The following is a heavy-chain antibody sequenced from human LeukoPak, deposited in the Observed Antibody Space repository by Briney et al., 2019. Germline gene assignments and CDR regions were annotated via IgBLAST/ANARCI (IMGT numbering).Heavy chain of an antibody. D-gene: IGHD1-26*01. J-gene: IGHJ3*02. Sequence: GASVKVSCKASGYTLTSYDINWVRQATGQGLEWMGWMNPNSGNTGYAQKFQGRVTMTRNTSISTAYMELSSLRSEDTAVYYCARGSRYEWELQPYAFDIWGQGTMVTVSS. V-gene: IGHV1-8*01. CDR2: MNPNSGNT. CDR1: GYTLTSYD. CDR3: ARGSRYEWELQPYAFDI.